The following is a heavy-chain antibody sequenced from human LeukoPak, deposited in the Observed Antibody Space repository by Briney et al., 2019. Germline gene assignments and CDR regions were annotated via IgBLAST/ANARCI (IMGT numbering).Heavy chain of an antibody. V-gene: IGHV1-8*01. Sequence: ASVKVSCKASGYTFTSYGINWVRQATGQGLEWMGWMNPNSGNTGYAQKFQGRVTMTRNTSISTAYMELSSLRSEDTAVYYCVITMVRGVIMYYFDYWGQGTLVTVSS. CDR2: MNPNSGNT. J-gene: IGHJ4*02. CDR3: VITMVRGVIMYYFDY. D-gene: IGHD3-10*01. CDR1: GYTFTSYG.